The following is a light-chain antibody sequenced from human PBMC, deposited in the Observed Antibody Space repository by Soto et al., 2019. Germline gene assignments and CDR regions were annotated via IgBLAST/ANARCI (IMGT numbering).Light chain of an antibody. CDR3: SSYAGSNNFKV. V-gene: IGLV2-8*02. CDR2: DVS. J-gene: IGLJ3*02. Sequence: QSALTQPPSASRSPGQSVTISCTGTSSDVGGYNYVSWYQQHPGKAPKLMIYDVSKRPSGVPDRFSGSKSGNTASLTVSGLQAEDEADYYCSSYAGSNNFKVFGGGTKLTVL. CDR1: SSDVGGYNY.